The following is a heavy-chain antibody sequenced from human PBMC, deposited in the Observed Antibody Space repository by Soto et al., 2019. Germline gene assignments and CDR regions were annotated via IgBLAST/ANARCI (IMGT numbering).Heavy chain of an antibody. CDR3: ARDYRYYYDSSGGYYYYGMDV. J-gene: IGHJ6*02. CDR1: GSTFSSYS. D-gene: IGHD3-22*01. Sequence: GSLRRSCAASGSTFSSYSMNWVRQAPRKGLEWVSYISSSSSTIYYADSVKGRFTISRDNAKNSLYLQMNSLRDEDTAVYYCARDYRYYYDSSGGYYYYGMDVWGQGTTVTVSS. V-gene: IGHV3-48*02. CDR2: ISSSSSTI.